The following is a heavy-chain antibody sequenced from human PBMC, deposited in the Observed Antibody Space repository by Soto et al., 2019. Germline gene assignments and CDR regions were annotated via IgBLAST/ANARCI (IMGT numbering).Heavy chain of an antibody. CDR3: ARDENSGSSYFDY. D-gene: IGHD1-26*01. CDR2: IWYDGSNK. J-gene: IGHJ4*02. CDR1: GFTFSSYG. Sequence: GGSLRLSCAASGFTFSSYGMHWVRQAPGKGLEWVAVIWYDGSNKYYADSVKGRFTISRDNSKNTLYLQMNSLRAEDTAVYYCARDENSGSSYFDYWGQGTLVTVSS. V-gene: IGHV3-33*01.